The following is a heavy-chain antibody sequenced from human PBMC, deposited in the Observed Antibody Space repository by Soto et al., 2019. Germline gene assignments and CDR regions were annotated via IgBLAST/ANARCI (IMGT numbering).Heavy chain of an antibody. CDR2: IYYSGST. J-gene: IGHJ3*02. CDR3: ARPKVYGDYVTAFDI. CDR1: GGSISSSSYY. V-gene: IGHV4-39*01. Sequence: SETLSLTCTVSGGSISSSSYYWGWIRQPPGKGLEWIGSIYYSGSTYYNPSLKSRVTISVDTSKNQFSLKLSSVTAADTAVYYCARPKVYGDYVTAFDIWGQGTMVTVSS. D-gene: IGHD4-17*01.